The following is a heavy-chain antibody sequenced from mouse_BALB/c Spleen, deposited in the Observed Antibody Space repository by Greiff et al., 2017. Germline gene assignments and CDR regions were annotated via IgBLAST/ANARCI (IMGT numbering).Heavy chain of an antibody. D-gene: IGHD1-1*01. V-gene: IGHV2-6-7*01. Sequence: VKLMESGPGLVAPSQSLSITCTVSGFSLTGYGVNWVRQPPGKGLEWLGMIWGDGSTDYNSALKSRLSISKDNSKSQVFLKMNSLQTDDTARYYCARSIYYYGSSYVRDAMDYWGQGTSFTVSS. CDR1: GFSLTGYG. J-gene: IGHJ4*01. CDR2: IWGDGST. CDR3: ARSIYYYGSSYVRDAMDY.